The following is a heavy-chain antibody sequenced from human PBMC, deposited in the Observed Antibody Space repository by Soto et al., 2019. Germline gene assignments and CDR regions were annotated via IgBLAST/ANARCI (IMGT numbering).Heavy chain of an antibody. CDR2: ISAYNGNT. CDR1: GYTFTSYG. Sequence: QVQLVQSGAEVKKPGASLKVSCKASGYTFTSYGISWVRQAPGQGLEWMGWISAYNGNTNYAQKLQGRVTMTTDTSTSTAYMELRSLRSDDTAVYYCARSIIGYCSGGSCYAYFDIWGQGTMVTVSS. J-gene: IGHJ3*02. D-gene: IGHD2-15*01. CDR3: ARSIIGYCSGGSCYAYFDI. V-gene: IGHV1-18*01.